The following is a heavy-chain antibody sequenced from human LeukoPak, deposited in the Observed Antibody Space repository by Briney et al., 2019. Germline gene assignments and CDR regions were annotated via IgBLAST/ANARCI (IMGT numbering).Heavy chain of an antibody. J-gene: IGHJ4*02. CDR3: ARDSTGIAVAGNSPDFDY. V-gene: IGHV1-18*01. CDR1: GYTFNSNG. Sequence: ASVKVSCKASGYTFNSNGISWVRQAPGQGLEWMGWISTYNGNTNYAQKLQGRVTMTTDTSTSTAYMELRSLRSDDTAVYYCARDSTGIAVAGNSPDFDYWGQGTLVTVSS. CDR2: ISTYNGNT. D-gene: IGHD6-19*01.